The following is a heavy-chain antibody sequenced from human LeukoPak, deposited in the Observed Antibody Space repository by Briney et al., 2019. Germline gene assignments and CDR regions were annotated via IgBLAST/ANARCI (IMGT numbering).Heavy chain of an antibody. J-gene: IGHJ4*02. Sequence: GRSLRLSCAASGFTFSSYGMHWVRQAPGKGLEWVAVISYDGSNKYYADSVKGRFTISRDNSKNTLYLQMNSLRAEDTAVYYCAKDHYYYDSSGYFSLCGHWGQGTLVTVSS. D-gene: IGHD3-22*01. V-gene: IGHV3-30*18. CDR1: GFTFSSYG. CDR3: AKDHYYYDSSGYFSLCGH. CDR2: ISYDGSNK.